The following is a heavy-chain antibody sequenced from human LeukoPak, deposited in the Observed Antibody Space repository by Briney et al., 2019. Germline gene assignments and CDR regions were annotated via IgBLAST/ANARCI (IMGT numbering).Heavy chain of an antibody. V-gene: IGHV4-39*07. CDR3: ASFDYGDYGDY. CDR2: IYYSGNT. J-gene: IGHJ4*02. D-gene: IGHD4-17*01. CDR1: GGSISSSNYY. Sequence: SETLSLTCTVSGGSISSSNYYWGWIRQPPGKGLEWIGSIYYSGNTYYNPSLKSRVTISVDTSKNQFSLKLSSVTAADTAVYYCASFDYGDYGDYWGQGTLVTVSS.